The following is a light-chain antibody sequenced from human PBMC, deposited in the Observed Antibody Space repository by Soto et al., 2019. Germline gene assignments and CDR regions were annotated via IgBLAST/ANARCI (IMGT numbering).Light chain of an antibody. CDR3: QQYGSSPWT. J-gene: IGKJ1*01. Sequence: EIVLTQSPGTLSLSPGERATLSCRASQSVSSNYLAWYQQKPGQAPRPVIYGASSRATGIPDRFSGSGAGTDFTLTISRLEPEDFAVYYCQQYGSSPWTFGQGTKVEI. CDR2: GAS. V-gene: IGKV3-20*01. CDR1: QSVSSNY.